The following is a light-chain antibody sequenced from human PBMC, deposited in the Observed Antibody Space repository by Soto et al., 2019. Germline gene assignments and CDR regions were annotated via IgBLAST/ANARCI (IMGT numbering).Light chain of an antibody. CDR3: QQSYSTLFT. CDR2: AAS. CDR1: QSISSY. Sequence: DIQMTQSPSSLSASVGDRVTITCRASQSISSYLNWYQQKPGKAPKLLIYAASSLQSGVPSRFSGSGSGTDLTLTISSLQHEDFATYYCQQSYSTLFTFGQGTRLEIK. V-gene: IGKV1-39*01. J-gene: IGKJ5*01.